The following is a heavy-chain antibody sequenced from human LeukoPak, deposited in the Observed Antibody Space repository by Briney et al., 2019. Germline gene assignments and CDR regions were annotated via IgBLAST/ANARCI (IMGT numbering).Heavy chain of an antibody. J-gene: IGHJ5*02. CDR3: ARVGYCSSTSCGERYNWFDP. CDR2: IYSGGST. Sequence: GGSLRLSCAASGFTVSSNYMSWVRQAPGKGLEWVSVIYSGGSTYYADSVKGRFTISRDNSKNTLYLQMNSLRAEDTAVYYCARVGYCSSTSCGERYNWFDPWGRGTLVTVSS. V-gene: IGHV3-66*01. D-gene: IGHD2-2*01. CDR1: GFTVSSNY.